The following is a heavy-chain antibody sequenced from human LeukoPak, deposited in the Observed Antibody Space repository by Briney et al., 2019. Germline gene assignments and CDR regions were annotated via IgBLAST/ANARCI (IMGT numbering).Heavy chain of an antibody. Sequence: SGGSLRLSCAASGFTFSDYSMNWVRQAPGKGLEWVSSISSSSSYMNYADPVKGRFTISRDNAENSLYLQMNSLRAEDTAVYYCARDRGKTSPYYYVDVWGKGTTVTVSS. J-gene: IGHJ6*03. D-gene: IGHD4-23*01. CDR3: ARDRGKTSPYYYVDV. CDR1: GFTFSDYS. V-gene: IGHV3-21*01. CDR2: ISSSSSYM.